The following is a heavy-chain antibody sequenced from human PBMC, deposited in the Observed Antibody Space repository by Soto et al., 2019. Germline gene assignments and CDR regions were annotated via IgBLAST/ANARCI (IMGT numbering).Heavy chain of an antibody. CDR1: GLTFSCCG. V-gene: IGHV3-33*01. Sequence: GGSLRLSCAASGLTFSCCGMHWVRQAPGKGLEWVAVIWSNGRNTYYADSVRGRFTFSRDNSKNILYLQMNSLRADDTAIYYCVWERAPFDAFYIWGKGTMVPVSS. CDR2: IWSNGRNT. CDR3: VWERAPFDAFYI. J-gene: IGHJ3*02.